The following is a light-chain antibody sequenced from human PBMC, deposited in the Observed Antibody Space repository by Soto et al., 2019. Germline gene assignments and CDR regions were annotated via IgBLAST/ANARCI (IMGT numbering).Light chain of an antibody. CDR1: QSISNY. CDR2: AAS. CDR3: QQSYSNSIS. Sequence: DIQMTQSPSSLSASVGDRVTITCRASQSISNYLNWYQQKPGKAPKVLIYAASNLHSGVPSRFSGSGSGTDFTLTISSLQPEDFATYYCQQSYSNSISFGQGTRLEIK. V-gene: IGKV1-39*01. J-gene: IGKJ5*01.